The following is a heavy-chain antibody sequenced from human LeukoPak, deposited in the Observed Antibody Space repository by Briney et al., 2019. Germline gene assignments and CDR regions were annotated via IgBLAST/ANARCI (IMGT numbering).Heavy chain of an antibody. CDR1: GFTFDDYA. D-gene: IGHD3-3*01. J-gene: IGHJ3*02. V-gene: IGHV3-9*01. Sequence: PGGSLRLSCAASGFTFDDYAMHWVRQAPGKGLEWVSGISWNSGSIGYVDSVKGRFTISRDNAKNSLYLQMNSLRAEDTAFYYCAKYLRFLDWPGSFEIGAQETRVPVFS. CDR3: AKYLRFLDWPGSFEI. CDR2: ISWNSGSI.